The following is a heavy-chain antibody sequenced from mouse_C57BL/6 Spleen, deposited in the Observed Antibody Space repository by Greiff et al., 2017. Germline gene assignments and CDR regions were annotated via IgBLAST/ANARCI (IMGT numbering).Heavy chain of an antibody. V-gene: IGHV1-26*01. D-gene: IGHD2-10*01. CDR2: INPNNGGT. J-gene: IGHJ4*01. CDR3: ARIGLLRAMDY. Sequence: EVQLQQSGPELVKPGASVKISCKASGYTFTDYYMNWVKQSHGKSLEWIGDINPNNGGTSYNQKFKGKATLTVDKSSSTAYMELRSLTSEDSAVYYCARIGLLRAMDYWGQGTSVTVSS. CDR1: GYTFTDYY.